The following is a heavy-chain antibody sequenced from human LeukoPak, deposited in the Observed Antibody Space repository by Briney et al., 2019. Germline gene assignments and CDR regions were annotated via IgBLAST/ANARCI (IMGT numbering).Heavy chain of an antibody. J-gene: IGHJ4*02. CDR1: GGSFSGYY. Sequence: SETLSLTCAVYGGSFSGYYWSWIRQPPGKGLEWIGEINHSGSTNYNPSLKSRVTISVDTSKNQFSLKLSSVTAADTAVYYCASARGHYYDSSGYNYWGQGTLVTVSS. CDR3: ASARGHYYDSSGYNY. D-gene: IGHD3-22*01. V-gene: IGHV4-34*01. CDR2: INHSGST.